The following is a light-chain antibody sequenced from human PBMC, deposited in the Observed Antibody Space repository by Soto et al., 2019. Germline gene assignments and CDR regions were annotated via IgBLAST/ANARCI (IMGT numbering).Light chain of an antibody. CDR3: QQYGSSGT. CDR1: QSVSSNY. CDR2: GAF. J-gene: IGKJ1*01. Sequence: EIALTQSPGTLSLSPGQRATLSCRASQSVSSNYLAWYQQKPGQAPRLVIYGAFNRATGIPARLSGSGSGTDFTLTISSLEPEDFAVYYCQQYGSSGTFGQGTKVDIK. V-gene: IGKV3-20*01.